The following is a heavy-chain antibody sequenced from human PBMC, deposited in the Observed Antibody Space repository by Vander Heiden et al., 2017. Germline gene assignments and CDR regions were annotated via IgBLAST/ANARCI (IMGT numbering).Heavy chain of an antibody. Sequence: EVQRLASGGGLVQPGGSLRLSCAASGFTFGSYAMSWVGQAPGKGLEWVSAMSGSVGSTYYADSVKGRFTISRDNSKNTLYLQMNSLRAEDTAVYYCAKTVVAAGPNWFDPWGQGTLVTVSS. D-gene: IGHD2-2*01. CDR3: AKTVVAAGPNWFDP. CDR2: MSGSVGST. V-gene: IGHV3-23*01. J-gene: IGHJ5*02. CDR1: GFTFGSYA.